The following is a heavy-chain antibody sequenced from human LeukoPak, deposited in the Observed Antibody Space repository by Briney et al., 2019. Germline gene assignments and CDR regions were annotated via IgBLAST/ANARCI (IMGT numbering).Heavy chain of an antibody. CDR2: ISGSGGST. J-gene: IGHJ3*02. CDR3: AKDRTLYSSGAFDI. D-gene: IGHD6-25*01. V-gene: IGHV3-23*01. Sequence: GGSLRLPCAASGFTFSSYAMSWVRQAPGKGLEWVSAISGSGGSTYYADSVKGRFTISRDDSKNTLYLQMNSLRAEDTAVYYCAKDRTLYSSGAFDIWGQGTMVTVSS. CDR1: GFTFSSYA.